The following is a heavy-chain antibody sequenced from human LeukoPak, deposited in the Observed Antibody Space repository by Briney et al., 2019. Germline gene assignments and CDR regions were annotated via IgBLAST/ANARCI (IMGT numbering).Heavy chain of an antibody. CDR1: GFTFSSYW. Sequence: GGSLRLSCAASGFTFSSYWMSWVRQAPGKGLEWVANIKQDGSEKYYVDSVKGRFTISRDNAKNSMYLQMNSLRAEDTAVYYCARGRSYGSRATNGYWGQGTLVTVSS. CDR2: IKQDGSEK. J-gene: IGHJ4*02. V-gene: IGHV3-7*01. D-gene: IGHD3-22*01. CDR3: ARGRSYGSRATNGY.